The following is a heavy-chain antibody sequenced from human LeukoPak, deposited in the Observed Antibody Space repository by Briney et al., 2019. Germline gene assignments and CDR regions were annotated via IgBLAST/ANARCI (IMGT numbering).Heavy chain of an antibody. D-gene: IGHD3-10*01. Sequence: PGGSLRLSCAASGFTFSSYGMSWVRQAPGKGLEWVSAISGSGGSTYYADSVKGRFTISRDNSKNTLYLQMNSLRAEDTAVYYCAKGPISMVRGVTPTYYYYMDVWGKGTAVTISS. V-gene: IGHV3-23*01. CDR2: ISGSGGST. CDR3: AKGPISMVRGVTPTYYYYMDV. J-gene: IGHJ6*03. CDR1: GFTFSSYG.